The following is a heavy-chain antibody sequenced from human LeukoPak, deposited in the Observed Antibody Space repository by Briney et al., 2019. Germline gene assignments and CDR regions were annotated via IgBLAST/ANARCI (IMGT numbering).Heavy chain of an antibody. CDR2: IYYVGSP. Sequence: SETLSLTCSVSGDSIRSGDSYWGWIRQTPWKGLEWIGSIYYVGSPYYNPSLNSRRVTISVDTSKNQFSLKVTSVTAADTAVYYCARLPITKRALDVWGQGTTVTVSS. V-gene: IGHV4-39*01. J-gene: IGHJ6*02. CDR3: ARLPITKRALDV. CDR1: GDSIRSGDSY. D-gene: IGHD1-14*01.